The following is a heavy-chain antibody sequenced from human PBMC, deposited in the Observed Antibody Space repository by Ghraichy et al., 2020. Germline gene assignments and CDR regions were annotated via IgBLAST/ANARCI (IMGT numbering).Heavy chain of an antibody. CDR1: GGSISSSNW. Sequence: GSLRLSCAVSGGSISSSNWWSWVRQPPGKGLEWIGEIYHSGSTNYNPSLKSRVTISVDKSKNQFSLKLSSVTAADTAVYYCARERWAAAGIRPGGMDVWGQGTTVTVSS. J-gene: IGHJ6*02. V-gene: IGHV4-4*02. D-gene: IGHD6-13*01. CDR3: ARERWAAAGIRPGGMDV. CDR2: IYHSGST.